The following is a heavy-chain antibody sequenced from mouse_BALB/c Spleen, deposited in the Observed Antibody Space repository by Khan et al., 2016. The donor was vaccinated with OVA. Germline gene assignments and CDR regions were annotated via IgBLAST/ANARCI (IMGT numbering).Heavy chain of an antibody. Sequence: EVELVESGGGLVQPGGSLKLSCATSGFTFSDYYMYWVRQTPEKRLEWVAYLSNRGTTTYYPDTVRGRFTISSENAKNTLYLQMSRLEYEATAMYYGAREGEDGGLAYWGQGTLVTVSA. CDR2: LSNRGTTT. CDR1: GFTFSDYY. CDR3: AREGEDGGLAY. D-gene: IGHD1-1*02. V-gene: IGHV5-12*02. J-gene: IGHJ3*01.